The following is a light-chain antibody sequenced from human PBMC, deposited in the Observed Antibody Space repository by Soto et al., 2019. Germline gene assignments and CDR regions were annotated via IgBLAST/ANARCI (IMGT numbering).Light chain of an antibody. Sequence: IFLTHTPGTLPLSPKERATLNCRASQSVRSSYLAWSQQQPGQAPRLLIHGASRRATGIPDRFSGSGSGTDFTLTINRLEPDDFGVYFCPQYSALPMTFGQGTRLAVK. V-gene: IGKV3-20*01. CDR3: PQYSALPMT. CDR2: GAS. J-gene: IGKJ5*01. CDR1: QSVRSSY.